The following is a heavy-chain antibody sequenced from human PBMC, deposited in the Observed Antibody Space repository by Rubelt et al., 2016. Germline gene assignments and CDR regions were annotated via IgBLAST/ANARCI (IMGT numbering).Heavy chain of an antibody. CDR3: AREGLAVAHDY. Sequence: QVQLVQSGAEVKKPGPSVKVSCKASGYTFTSYAMHWVLQAPGQRLEWMGWLNAGNGNTKLSQKVQSRVTLTRVTSASTAYMELSSRRSADTALYYCAREGLAVAHDYWGQGTLVTVSS. V-gene: IGHV1-3*01. J-gene: IGHJ4*02. CDR1: GYTFTSYA. CDR2: LNAGNGNT. D-gene: IGHD6-19*01.